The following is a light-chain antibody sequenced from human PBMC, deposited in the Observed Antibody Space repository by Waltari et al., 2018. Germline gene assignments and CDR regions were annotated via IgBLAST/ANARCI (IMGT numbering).Light chain of an antibody. CDR2: AGS. Sequence: SLSARQSVNSGSVTRNPQKPGPGPRLLISAGSSRATGIPDRFSGSGFVTDVTLTLRRLEPEDFAVYYCQQYGSSPWTFGRGTRVEIK. V-gene: IGKV3-20*01. J-gene: IGKJ1*01. CDR1: QSVNSGS. CDR3: QQYGSSPWT.